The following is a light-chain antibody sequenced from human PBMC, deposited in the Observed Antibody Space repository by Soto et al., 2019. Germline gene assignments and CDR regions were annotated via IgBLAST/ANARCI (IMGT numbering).Light chain of an antibody. CDR3: NTDTNSHPYV. J-gene: IGLJ1*01. CDR1: SSDVGGYNY. CDR2: EVS. V-gene: IGLV2-14*01. Sequence: QSALTQPASVSGSPGQSITISCTGTSSDVGGYNYVSWYQQHPGKVPKLIIYEVSNRPSGVSNRFSGSKSGNTASLTISGLQAEDEADYYCNTDTNSHPYVFGTATKLTVL.